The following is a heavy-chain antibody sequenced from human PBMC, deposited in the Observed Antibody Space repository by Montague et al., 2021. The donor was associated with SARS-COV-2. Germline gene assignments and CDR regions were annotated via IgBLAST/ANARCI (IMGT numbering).Heavy chain of an antibody. D-gene: IGHD3-10*01. J-gene: IGHJ6*03. CDR1: GGSFSTYS. CDR3: ARLGDGVVPSPILGVGPYYSYYYMDV. V-gene: IGHV4-34*01. CDR2: IHHGGST. Sequence: SETLSLTCAVHGGSFSTYSWNWIRQPPGEGLEWIGEIHHGGSTNYNPSLKSRVTTSADTSKNQFSLKLTSVAAADTAVYYCARLGDGVVPSPILGVGPYYSYYYMDVWGKGTTVTVSS.